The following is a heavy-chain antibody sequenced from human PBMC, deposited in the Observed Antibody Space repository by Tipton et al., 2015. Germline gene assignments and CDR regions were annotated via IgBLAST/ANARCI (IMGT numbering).Heavy chain of an antibody. CDR1: GFLVSSNY. Sequence: SLRLSCAASGFLVSSNYMSWVRQAPGKGLEWVSVIYDGSSTYYADSVKGRFTISRDNSINTLFLQMNSLRDEDTAIYYCARDGGGEEGMDVWGQGTAVTVSS. CDR3: ARDGGGEEGMDV. D-gene: IGHD3-10*01. CDR2: IYDGSST. J-gene: IGHJ6*02. V-gene: IGHV3-53*01.